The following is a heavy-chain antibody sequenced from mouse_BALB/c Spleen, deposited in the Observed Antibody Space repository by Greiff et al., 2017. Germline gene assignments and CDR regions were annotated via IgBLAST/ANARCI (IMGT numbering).Heavy chain of an antibody. CDR1: GFNIKDYY. D-gene: IGHD1-2*01. CDR2: IDPENGNT. Sequence: VQLKESGAELVRPGALVKLSCKASGFNIKDYYMHWVKQRPEQGLEWIGWIDPENGNTIYDPKFQGKASITADTSSNTAYLQLSSLTSEDTAVYYCTFSSMDYWGQGTSVTVSS. CDR3: TFSSMDY. V-gene: IGHV14-1*02. J-gene: IGHJ4*01.